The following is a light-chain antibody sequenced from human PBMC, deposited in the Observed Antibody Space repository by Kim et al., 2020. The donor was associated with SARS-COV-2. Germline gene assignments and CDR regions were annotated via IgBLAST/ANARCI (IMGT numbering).Light chain of an antibody. CDR1: SSNIGAGYG. J-gene: IGLJ2*01. V-gene: IGLV1-40*01. CDR2: ANN. Sequence: QPVLTQPPSVSGAPGQRVTISCTGSSSNIGAGYGVHWYQRLPGSAPKLLIYANNNRPSGVPDRFSGSKSGTSVSLAITGLQAEDEADYYCQSYDTSLRGVLFGGGTQLTVL. CDR3: QSYDTSLRGVL.